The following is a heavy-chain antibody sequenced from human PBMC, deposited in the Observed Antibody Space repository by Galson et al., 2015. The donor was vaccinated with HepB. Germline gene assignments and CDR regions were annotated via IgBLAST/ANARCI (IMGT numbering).Heavy chain of an antibody. CDR3: ARSGLGGSWDPYYYGMDV. CDR2: ISSSGSTI. J-gene: IGHJ6*02. V-gene: IGHV3-11*01. CDR1: GFTFSDYY. D-gene: IGHD6-13*01. Sequence: SLRLSCAASGFTFSDYYMSWIRQAPGKGLEWVSYISSSGSTIYYADSVKGRFTISRDNAKNSLYLQMNSLRAEDTAVYYCARSGLGGSWDPYYYGMDVWGQGTTVTVSS.